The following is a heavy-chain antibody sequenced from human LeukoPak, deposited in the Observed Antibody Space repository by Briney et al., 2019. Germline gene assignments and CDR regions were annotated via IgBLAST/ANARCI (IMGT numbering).Heavy chain of an antibody. D-gene: IGHD2-15*01. V-gene: IGHV4-34*01. CDR3: ARGYRAVVAAYNWFDP. J-gene: IGHJ5*02. CDR1: GGSFSGYY. CDR2: INHSGST. Sequence: PSETLSLTCAVYGGSFSGYYWSWIRQPPGKGLEWIGEINHSGSTNYNPSLKSRVTISVDTSKNQFSLKLSTVTAADTAVYYCARGYRAVVAAYNWFDPWGQGTLVTVSS.